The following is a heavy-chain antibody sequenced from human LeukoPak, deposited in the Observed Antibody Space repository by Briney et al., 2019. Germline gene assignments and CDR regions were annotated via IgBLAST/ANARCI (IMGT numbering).Heavy chain of an antibody. CDR3: ARSKRSRVDGTSLKDYYYYYYMDV. CDR1: GYTFTSYD. CDR2: MNPNSGNT. Sequence: ASVKVSCKASGYTFTSYDINWVRQATGQGLEWMGWMNPNSGNTGYAQKFQGRVTMTRNTSISTAYMELSSLRSEDTAVYYCARSKRSRVDGTSLKDYYYYYYMDVWGKGTTVTVSS. V-gene: IGHV1-8*01. D-gene: IGHD6-19*01. J-gene: IGHJ6*03.